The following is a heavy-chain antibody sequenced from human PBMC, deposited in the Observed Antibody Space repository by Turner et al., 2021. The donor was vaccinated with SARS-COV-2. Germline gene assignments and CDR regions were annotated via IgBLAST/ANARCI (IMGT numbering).Heavy chain of an antibody. CDR2: IYYSGST. D-gene: IGHD5-18*01. J-gene: IGHJ6*02. Sequence: QLQLQASGPGLVKPWETLSLPCTGSGGSISSSNYYWGWIRQPPGKGLGWIGNIYYSGSTYYNPYLKSRVTISVDTSKNQFSLKLSSVTAADTAVYYCARLMDTAMDYYGMDVWGQGTTVTVSS. CDR3: ARLMDTAMDYYGMDV. CDR1: GGSISSSNYY. V-gene: IGHV4-39*01.